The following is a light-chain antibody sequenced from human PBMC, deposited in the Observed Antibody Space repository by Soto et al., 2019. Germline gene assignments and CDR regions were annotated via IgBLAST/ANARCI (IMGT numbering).Light chain of an antibody. V-gene: IGKV3-15*01. CDR3: QQGNSFPFT. Sequence: EIVLTQSPATLSVSPGERVTLSCRASQSIGSNLAWYQHRPGQAPRLLIYGASTRATDIPGRFSGSGSGTEFTLNISSLQSEDFATYYCQQGNSFPFTFGPGTKVDIK. CDR1: QSIGSN. J-gene: IGKJ3*01. CDR2: GAS.